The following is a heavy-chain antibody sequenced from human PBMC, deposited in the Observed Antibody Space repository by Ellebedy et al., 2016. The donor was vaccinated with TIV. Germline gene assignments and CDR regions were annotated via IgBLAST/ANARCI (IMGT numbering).Heavy chain of an antibody. D-gene: IGHD4-17*01. Sequence: GGSLRLSXAASGFTFSSYAMSWVRQAPGKGLEWVSAISGSAVNTCYADSVKGRFTISRDNSKNTLNLQMNSLRAEDTAVYYCAKDRYSDRGRYFDYWGQGTLVTVSS. CDR2: ISGSAVNT. CDR1: GFTFSSYA. J-gene: IGHJ4*02. CDR3: AKDRYSDRGRYFDY. V-gene: IGHV3-23*01.